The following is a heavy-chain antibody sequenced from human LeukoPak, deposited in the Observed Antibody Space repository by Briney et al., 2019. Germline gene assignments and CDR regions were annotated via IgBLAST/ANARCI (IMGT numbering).Heavy chain of an antibody. CDR3: ARPTDSSDYHNWFDP. D-gene: IGHD3-22*01. Sequence: ASVKVSCKASGCTFTGYYMHWVRQAPGQGLEWMGWINPNSGGTNYAQKFQGRVTMTRDTSISTAYMELSRLRSDDTAVYYCARPTDSSDYHNWFDPWGQGTLVTVSS. CDR1: GCTFTGYY. J-gene: IGHJ5*02. CDR2: INPNSGGT. V-gene: IGHV1-2*02.